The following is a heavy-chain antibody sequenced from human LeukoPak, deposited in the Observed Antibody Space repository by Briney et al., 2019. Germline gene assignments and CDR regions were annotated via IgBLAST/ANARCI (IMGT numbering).Heavy chain of an antibody. CDR2: IRFDGSDK. V-gene: IGHV3-30*02. J-gene: IGHJ4*02. CDR3: AKISGYTYGTDYFDY. Sequence: PGGSLRLSCAASGFTFSSYAMHWVRQAPGKGLEWVTFIRFDGSDKYYADSVKGRFTISRDNSKNTLYLQMNSLRAEDTAVYYCAKISGYTYGTDYFDYWGQGTLVTVSS. CDR1: GFTFSSYA. D-gene: IGHD5-18*01.